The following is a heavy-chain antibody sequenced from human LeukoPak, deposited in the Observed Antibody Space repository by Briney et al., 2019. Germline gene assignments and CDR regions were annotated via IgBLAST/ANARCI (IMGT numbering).Heavy chain of an antibody. D-gene: IGHD1-1*01. CDR2: LSGSEHDT. Sequence: GGSLRLSCAASGFTFSSYDMHWVRQATGKGLEWVSSLSGSEHDTRYADSARGRFTISRDNSENLLFLQMTSLRAEDTAIYYCSKDLERHTIGYFDCWGQGILVTVSS. V-gene: IGHV3-23*01. J-gene: IGHJ4*02. CDR1: GFTFSSYD. CDR3: SKDLERHTIGYFDC.